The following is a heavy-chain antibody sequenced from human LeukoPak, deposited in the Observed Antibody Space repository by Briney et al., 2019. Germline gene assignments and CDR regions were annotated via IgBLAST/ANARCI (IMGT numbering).Heavy chain of an antibody. CDR3: TRMTTGHDY. Sequence: PSETLSLTCAVSGVSFNDYYWSWVRQTPGKGLEWIGEINHSGYTNDSPSLKSRVTLSIDTSRKQLSLNLRSVTVADTGIYYCTRMTTGHDYWGQGTLVTVSS. CDR1: GVSFNDYY. CDR2: INHSGYT. J-gene: IGHJ4*02. V-gene: IGHV4-34*01. D-gene: IGHD4-17*01.